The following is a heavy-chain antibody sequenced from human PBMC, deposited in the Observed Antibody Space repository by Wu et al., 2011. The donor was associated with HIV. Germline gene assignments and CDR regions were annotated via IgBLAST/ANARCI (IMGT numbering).Heavy chain of an antibody. CDR3: ARAPNPGRYFDL. CDR1: GGTFSSYG. V-gene: IGHV1-69*14. Sequence: VQLVQSGADVKKPGSSVKVSCKASGGTFSSYGISWVRQAPGQGLEWMGGLIPLFGATDYAQKFQGRITISADTSTTTVYMDLSSLRSEDTAVYFCARAPNPGRYFDLWGRGTLVTVSS. D-gene: IGHD2-8*01. CDR2: LIPLFGAT. J-gene: IGHJ2*01.